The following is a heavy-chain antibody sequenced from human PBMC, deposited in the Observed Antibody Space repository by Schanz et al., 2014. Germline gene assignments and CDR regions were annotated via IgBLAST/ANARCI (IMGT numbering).Heavy chain of an antibody. D-gene: IGHD1-1*01. V-gene: IGHV3-7*01. CDR2: INQDGSEK. CDR1: GFIFSKYA. Sequence: ELQLVESGGGLVQPGGSLRLSCAASGFIFSKYAFHWVRQAPGKGLEWVANINQDGSEKYYVDSVKGRFTISRDNAKNSLYLQMNGLRAEDTAVFYCARDGAELYYFDDWGQGTLVTVSS. J-gene: IGHJ4*02. CDR3: ARDGAELYYFDD.